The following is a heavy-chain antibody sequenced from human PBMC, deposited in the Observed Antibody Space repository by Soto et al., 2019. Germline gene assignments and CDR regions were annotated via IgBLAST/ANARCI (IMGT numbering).Heavy chain of an antibody. Sequence: SVKVSCKASGGTFSSYAISWVRQAPGQGLEWVGGIIPIFGTANYAQKFQGRVTITADESTSTAYTELSSLRSEDTAVYYCARAPLRLKDIVVVQLYAFDIWGQGTMVTVSS. CDR2: IIPIFGTA. CDR3: ARAPLRLKDIVVVQLYAFDI. D-gene: IGHD2-2*01. J-gene: IGHJ3*02. V-gene: IGHV1-69*13. CDR1: GGTFSSYA.